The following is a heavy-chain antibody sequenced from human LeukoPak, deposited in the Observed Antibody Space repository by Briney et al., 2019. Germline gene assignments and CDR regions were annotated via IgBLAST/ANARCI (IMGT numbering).Heavy chain of an antibody. Sequence: SVKVSCKASGGTFSSYAIGWVRQAPGQGLEWMGRIIPIFGTANYAQKFQGRVTITTDESTSTAYMELSSLRSEDTAVYYCARDPTRPDYFDYWGQGTLVTVSS. CDR2: IIPIFGTA. V-gene: IGHV1-69*05. D-gene: IGHD1-26*01. CDR1: GGTFSSYA. J-gene: IGHJ4*02. CDR3: ARDPTRPDYFDY.